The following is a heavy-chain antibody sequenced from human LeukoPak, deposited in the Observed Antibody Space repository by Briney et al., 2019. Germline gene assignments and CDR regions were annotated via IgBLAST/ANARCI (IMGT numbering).Heavy chain of an antibody. J-gene: IGHJ6*02. Sequence: SGGSLRRSCEVSGFTISGYWMHWVRQAPGKGLEWVSFISSSSGSIYYADSVKGRFTISRDNAKNSLYLQMNSLRDEDTAVYYCAKGCGGDCYRSKYYYYGMDVWGQGTTVTVSS. CDR1: GFTISGYW. CDR2: ISSSSGSI. D-gene: IGHD2-21*02. CDR3: AKGCGGDCYRSKYYYYGMDV. V-gene: IGHV3-48*02.